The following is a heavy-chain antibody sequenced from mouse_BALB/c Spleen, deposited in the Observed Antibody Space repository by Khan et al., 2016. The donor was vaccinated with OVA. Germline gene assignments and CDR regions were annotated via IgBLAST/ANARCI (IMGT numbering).Heavy chain of an antibody. CDR1: GFTFSNYW. CDR2: IRLKSNNYAT. CDR3: THGLESAY. D-gene: IGHD1-3*01. J-gene: IGHJ2*01. V-gene: IGHV6-6*02. Sequence: EVKLEEPGGGLVQPGGSMKLSCVASGFTFSNYWMNWVRQSPEKGLEWVAEIRLKSNNYATHYAESVKGRFTISRDDSKSSVYLQMNNLRAEDAGCYYCTHGLESAYWGQGTTLTVSS.